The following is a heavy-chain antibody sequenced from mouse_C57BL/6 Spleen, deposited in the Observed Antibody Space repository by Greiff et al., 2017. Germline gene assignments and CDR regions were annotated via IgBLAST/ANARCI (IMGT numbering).Heavy chain of an antibody. J-gene: IGHJ4*01. CDR3: ARREAVVDYYAMDY. V-gene: IGHV5-17*01. CDR2: ISSGSSTI. D-gene: IGHD1-1*01. Sequence: VQLKESGGGLVKPGGSLKLSCAASGFTFSDYGMHWVRQAPETGLEWVAYISSGSSTIYYADTVKGRFTISRDNAKNTLFLQMTSLRSEDTAMYYCARREAVVDYYAMDYWGQGTSVTVSS. CDR1: GFTFSDYG.